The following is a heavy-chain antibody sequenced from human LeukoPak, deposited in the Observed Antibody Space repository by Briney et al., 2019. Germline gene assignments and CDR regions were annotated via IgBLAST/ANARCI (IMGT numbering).Heavy chain of an antibody. CDR2: IWYDGSNK. D-gene: IGHD6-25*01. CDR3: AKEPIAAAGTFDY. CDR1: GFTFSGYG. Sequence: PGRCMRLSCVASGFTFSGYGMHWVRQAPGKGLEWVAVIWYDGSNKYYADSVKGRFTISRDNPKNTLYLQMNSLRAEDTAVYYCAKEPIAAAGTFDYWGQGTLVTVSS. J-gene: IGHJ4*02. V-gene: IGHV3-33*06.